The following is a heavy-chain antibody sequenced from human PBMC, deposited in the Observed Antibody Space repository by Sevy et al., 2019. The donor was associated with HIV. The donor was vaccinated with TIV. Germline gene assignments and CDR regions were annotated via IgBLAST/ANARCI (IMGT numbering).Heavy chain of an antibody. V-gene: IGHV3-23*01. CDR2: ISGSGGST. J-gene: IGHJ4*02. CDR3: AKGGDPYSYGYFDY. D-gene: IGHD5-18*01. CDR1: GFTFSSYA. Sequence: GGSPRLSCAASGFTFSSYAMSWVRQAPGKGLEWVSAISGSGGSTYYADSVKGRFTISRDNSKNTLYLQMNSLRAEDTAVYYCAKGGDPYSYGYFDYWGQGTLVTVSS.